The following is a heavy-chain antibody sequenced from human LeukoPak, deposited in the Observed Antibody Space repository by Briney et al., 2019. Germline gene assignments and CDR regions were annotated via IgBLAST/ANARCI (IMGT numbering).Heavy chain of an antibody. J-gene: IGHJ4*02. Sequence: GGSLRLSCAASGFTFSSYEMNWVRQAPGKGLEWVPYISSSGSTIYYADSVKGRFTISRDNAKNSLYLQMNSLRAEDTAVYYCARGNMVRGVIHDYWGQGTLVTVSS. V-gene: IGHV3-48*03. D-gene: IGHD3-10*01. CDR2: ISSSGSTI. CDR1: GFTFSSYE. CDR3: ARGNMVRGVIHDY.